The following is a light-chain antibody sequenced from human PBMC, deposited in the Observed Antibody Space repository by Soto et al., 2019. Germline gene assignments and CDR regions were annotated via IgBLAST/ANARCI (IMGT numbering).Light chain of an antibody. Sequence: SMSLSTVSATIGDRVAITCRASQSISSWLAWYQQKPGKAPKLLIYDASSLESGVPSRFSGSGSGTEFTLTISSLQPDDFATYYCQQYNSYSTWTFGQGTKVDIK. V-gene: IGKV1-5*01. CDR1: QSISSW. J-gene: IGKJ1*01. CDR2: DAS. CDR3: QQYNSYSTWT.